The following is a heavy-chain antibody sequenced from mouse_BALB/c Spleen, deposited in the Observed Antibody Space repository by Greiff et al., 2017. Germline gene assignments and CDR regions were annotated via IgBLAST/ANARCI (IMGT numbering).Heavy chain of an antibody. V-gene: IGHV2-4-1*01. CDR2: IRSGGST. Sequence: VLGVESGPGLVQPSQSLSITCTVSGFSLTSYGVYWVRQSPGKGLEWLGVIRSGGSTDYNAAVISRLIISKDNSKSQVFFKMNSLQADDTAIYYCARDYDYSFAYWGQGTLVTVSA. D-gene: IGHD2-4*01. CDR1: GFSLTSYG. CDR3: ARDYDYSFAY. J-gene: IGHJ3*01.